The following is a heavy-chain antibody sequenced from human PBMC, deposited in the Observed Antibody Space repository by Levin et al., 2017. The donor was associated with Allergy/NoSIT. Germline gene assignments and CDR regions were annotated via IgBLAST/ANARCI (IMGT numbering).Heavy chain of an antibody. CDR3: ARDDRIDVLKAGVDY. Sequence: SCAASGFTFSSYEMNWVRQAPGKGLEWVSYISSSGSTIYYADSVKGRFTISRDNAKNSLYLQMNSLRAEDTAVYYCARDDRIDVLKAGVDYWGQGTLVTVSS. CDR2: ISSSGSTI. D-gene: IGHD2-8*01. J-gene: IGHJ4*02. V-gene: IGHV3-48*03. CDR1: GFTFSSYE.